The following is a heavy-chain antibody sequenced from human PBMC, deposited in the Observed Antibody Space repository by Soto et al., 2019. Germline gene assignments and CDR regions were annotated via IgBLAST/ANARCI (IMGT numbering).Heavy chain of an antibody. CDR1: GGSISSYY. V-gene: IGHV4-59*01. CDR2: IYYSGST. CDR3: ARAMGITMVRGVITWDYYYYYMDV. D-gene: IGHD3-10*01. Sequence: AETLSVRRTVLGGSISSYYCRWILQPPGKGLEWLGYIYYSGSTNYNPSLKSRVTISVDTSKNPFSLKLSSVTAADTAVYYCARAMGITMVRGVITWDYYYYYMDVWGKGTTVTVSS. J-gene: IGHJ6*03.